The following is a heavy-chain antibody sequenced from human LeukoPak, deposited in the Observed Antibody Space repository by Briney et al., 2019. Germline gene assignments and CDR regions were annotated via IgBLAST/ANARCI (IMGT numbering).Heavy chain of an antibody. CDR2: ISSSSSYI. D-gene: IGHD3-10*01. Sequence: GGSLRLSCAASGFTFSSYSMNWVRQAPGKGLEWVSSISSSSSYIYYADSVKGRFTISRDNAKNSLYLQMNSLRVEDTAVYYCASFPPYMVRNDPFDIWGQGTMVTVSS. CDR1: GFTFSSYS. J-gene: IGHJ3*02. V-gene: IGHV3-21*01. CDR3: ASFPPYMVRNDPFDI.